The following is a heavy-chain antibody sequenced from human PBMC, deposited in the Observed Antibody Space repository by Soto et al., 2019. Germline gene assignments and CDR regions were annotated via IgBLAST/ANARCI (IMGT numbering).Heavy chain of an antibody. J-gene: IGHJ5*02. V-gene: IGHV1-2*04. D-gene: IGHD2-2*01. Sequence: ASVKVSCKASGYTFTGYYMHWVRQAPGQGLEWMGWINPNSGGTNYAQKFQGWVTMTRDTSISTAYMELSRLRSDDTAVYYCARVLYRQLLFFQLLDPGSGWFDPWGQGTLVTVSS. CDR2: INPNSGGT. CDR3: ARVLYRQLLFFQLLDPGSGWFDP. CDR1: GYTFTGYY.